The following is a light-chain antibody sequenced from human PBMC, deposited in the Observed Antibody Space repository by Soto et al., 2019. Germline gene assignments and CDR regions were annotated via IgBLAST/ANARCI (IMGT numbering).Light chain of an antibody. J-gene: IGKJ1*01. CDR1: QSVGSN. CDR3: HQYNNWPPGT. CDR2: HAS. V-gene: IGKV3-15*01. Sequence: EIVMTQSPATLSVSPGERATLSCRASQSVGSNLAWYQQKPGQAPRLLIYHASTRAAGGPARFSGSGSGTEFTLTISSLQSEDFAVYYCHQYNNWPPGTFGQGTKVEIK.